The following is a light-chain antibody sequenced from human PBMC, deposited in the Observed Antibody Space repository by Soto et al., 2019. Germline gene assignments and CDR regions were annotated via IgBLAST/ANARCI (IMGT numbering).Light chain of an antibody. Sequence: QSVLTQPPSASGTPGQRVTISCSGSSSNIGSNTVNWYQQLPGAAPKLLIYYNNQRPSGVPDRFSGSKSGTSASLAIGGLQSEDEADYYCAAWDVSLNGHVVFGGGTKLTVL. CDR1: SSNIGSNT. CDR2: YNN. V-gene: IGLV1-44*01. CDR3: AAWDVSLNGHVV. J-gene: IGLJ2*01.